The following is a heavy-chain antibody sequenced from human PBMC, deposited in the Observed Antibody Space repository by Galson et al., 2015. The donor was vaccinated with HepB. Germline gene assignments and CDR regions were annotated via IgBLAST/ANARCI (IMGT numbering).Heavy chain of an antibody. D-gene: IGHD4-11*01. J-gene: IGHJ6*02. CDR3: AGGLQGGDVGMDV. Sequence: SVKVSCKASGGTFCSYTISWVRQAPGQGLEWMGRIIPILGIANYAQKFQGRVTITADKSTSTAYMELSSLRSEDTAVYYCAGGLQGGDVGMDVWGQGTTVTVSS. V-gene: IGHV1-69*02. CDR1: GGTFCSYT. CDR2: IIPILGIA.